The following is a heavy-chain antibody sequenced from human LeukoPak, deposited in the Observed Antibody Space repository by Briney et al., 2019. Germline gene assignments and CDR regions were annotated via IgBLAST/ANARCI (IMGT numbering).Heavy chain of an antibody. J-gene: IGHJ4*02. CDR1: GGSISSYY. CDR3: ATQTFYTDTFDY. CDR2: IYTSGST. V-gene: IGHV4-4*07. Sequence: SETLSLTCTVSGGSISSYYWSWIRQPAGKGLEWIGRIYTSGSTNYNPSLKSRVTMSVDTSKNQFSLKLSSVTAADTAVYYCATQTFYTDTFDYWGQGTLVTVSS. D-gene: IGHD2/OR15-2a*01.